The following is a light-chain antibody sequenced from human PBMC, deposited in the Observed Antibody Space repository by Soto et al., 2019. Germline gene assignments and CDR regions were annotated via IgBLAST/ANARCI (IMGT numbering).Light chain of an antibody. CDR2: WAY. V-gene: IGKV4-1*01. CDR1: QSVLYSSHNKNY. J-gene: IGKJ4*02. Sequence: DIVMTQSPDSLAVSLGERATINCKSSQSVLYSSHNKNYLAWYQQKPGQPTKLLIYWAYTRESGVPDRFSGSGSGTDFTLNISSPQAEDGAVYYCQEYYSTQLTVGGGIKVVIK. CDR3: QEYYSTQLT.